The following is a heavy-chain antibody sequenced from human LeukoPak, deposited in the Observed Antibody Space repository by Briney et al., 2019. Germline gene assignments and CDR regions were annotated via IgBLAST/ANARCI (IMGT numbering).Heavy chain of an antibody. CDR3: AKGGPSLDDSSGYYYPYYFDY. V-gene: IGHV3-9*01. D-gene: IGHD3-22*01. CDR1: GFTFDDYA. Sequence: GGSLRLPCAASGFTFDDYAMHWVRQAPGKGLEWVSGISWNSGSIGYADSVKGRFTISRDNAKNSLYLQMNSLRAEDTALYYCAKGGPSLDDSSGYYYPYYFDYWGQGTLVTVSS. J-gene: IGHJ4*02. CDR2: ISWNSGSI.